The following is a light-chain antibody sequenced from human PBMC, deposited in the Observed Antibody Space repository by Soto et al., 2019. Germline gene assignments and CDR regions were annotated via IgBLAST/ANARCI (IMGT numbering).Light chain of an antibody. CDR1: QDIFNY. J-gene: IGKJ1*01. V-gene: IGKV1-12*01. CDR2: AAS. Sequence: DIQRTQSPSSVSASVGDRVTMTCGASQDIFNYLAWYQQKPGKAPKLLIYAASSLQSGVPSRFSGSGSGTDFTLTISSLQPEDFATYSCQPSYSSRWTFGQGTKVDIK. CDR3: QPSYSSRWT.